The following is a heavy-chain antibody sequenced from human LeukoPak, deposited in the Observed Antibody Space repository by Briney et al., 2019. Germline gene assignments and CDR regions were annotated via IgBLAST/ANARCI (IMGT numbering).Heavy chain of an antibody. CDR3: ARDLGRYCSGGRCHYYSYYMDV. CDR2: ISTYNGNT. J-gene: IGHJ6*03. Sequence: EASVKVSCKASGYTFTNYGISWVRQAPGQGLEWMGWISTYNGNTNYAQKLQGRVTMTTDTSTSTAYMELRRLRSDDTAVYYWARDLGRYCSGGRCHYYSYYMDVWGKGTTVTVSS. CDR1: GYTFTNYG. D-gene: IGHD2-15*01. V-gene: IGHV1-18*01.